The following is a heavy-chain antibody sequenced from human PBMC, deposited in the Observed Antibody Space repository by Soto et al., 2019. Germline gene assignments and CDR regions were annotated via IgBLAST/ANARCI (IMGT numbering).Heavy chain of an antibody. J-gene: IGHJ3*02. CDR3: ARTGDSSAI. CDR1: GGSFSGYY. V-gene: IGHV4-34*01. CDR2: INHSGST. Sequence: SETLSLTCAVYGGSFSGYYWSWIRQPPGKGLEWIGEINHSGSTNYNPSLKSRVTISVDTSKNQFSLKLSSVTAADTAVYYCARTGDSSAISGQGAMVTVSS.